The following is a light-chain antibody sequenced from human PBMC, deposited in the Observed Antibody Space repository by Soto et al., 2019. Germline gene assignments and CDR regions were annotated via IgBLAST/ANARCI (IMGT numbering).Light chain of an antibody. J-gene: IGLJ2*01. Sequence: QSVLTQPASVSGSPGQSITISCTGTSSDVGSYKFVSWYQQHPVKAPKLMIYEGSKRPSGVSNRFSGSKSGNTASLTISGLQAEDEADYYCCSYAGSSTLVFGRGTKLTVL. CDR3: CSYAGSSTLV. V-gene: IGLV2-23*01. CDR1: SSDVGSYKF. CDR2: EGS.